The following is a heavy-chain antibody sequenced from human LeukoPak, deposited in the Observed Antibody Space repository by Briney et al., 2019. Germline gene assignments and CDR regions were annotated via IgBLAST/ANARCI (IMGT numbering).Heavy chain of an antibody. CDR1: GGSISSYY. CDR3: ARDLGATGDY. D-gene: IGHD1-26*01. J-gene: IGHJ4*02. Sequence: SETLSLTCTVSGGSISSYYWSWIRQPPGKGLEWIGYIYYSGSTNYNPSLKSRVTISVGTSKNRFSLKLSSVTAADTAVYYCARDLGATGDYWGQGTLVTVSS. V-gene: IGHV4-59*01. CDR2: IYYSGST.